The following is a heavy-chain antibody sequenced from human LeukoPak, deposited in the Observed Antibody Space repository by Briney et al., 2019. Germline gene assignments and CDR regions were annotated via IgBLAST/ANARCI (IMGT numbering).Heavy chain of an antibody. D-gene: IGHD5/OR15-5a*01. CDR1: GFSVSNNY. CDR3: AKGFSTHYEY. V-gene: IGHV3-23*01. J-gene: IGHJ4*02. Sequence: PGGSLRLSCAASGFSVSNNYMSWVRQAPGKGLEWVSGISGSGGSTYYADSVKGRFTISRDNSKNTLFLQMNSLSAEDTAVYYCAKGFSTHYEYWGQGTLVTVSS. CDR2: ISGSGGST.